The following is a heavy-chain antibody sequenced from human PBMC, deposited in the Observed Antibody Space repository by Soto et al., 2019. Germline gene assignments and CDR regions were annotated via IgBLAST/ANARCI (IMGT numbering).Heavy chain of an antibody. V-gene: IGHV1-69*12. D-gene: IGHD2-21*02. Sequence: QVQLVQSGAEVKKPGSSVKVSGKASGGNFRSESIHWVRQAHGQGLEWMGGIIPFCATSDYAQKFQGRLTITADESTTTDYMELSSLSSQDTAVSYCARGHEFGGNSDAYDIWGQGTMVT. CDR1: GGNFRSES. CDR2: IIPFCATS. CDR3: ARGHEFGGNSDAYDI. J-gene: IGHJ3*02.